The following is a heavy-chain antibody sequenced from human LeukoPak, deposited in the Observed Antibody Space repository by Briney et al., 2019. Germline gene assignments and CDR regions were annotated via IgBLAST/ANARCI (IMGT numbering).Heavy chain of an antibody. CDR1: GGSISSGGYY. CDR3: ARGSGPYRRIDY. J-gene: IGHJ4*02. Sequence: SETLSLTCTVSGGSISSGGYYWSWIRQHPGKGLEWIGYIYYSGSTNYNPSLKSRVTISVDTSKNQFSLKLSSVTAADTAVYYCARGSGPYRRIDYWGQGTLVTVSS. V-gene: IGHV4-61*08. D-gene: IGHD3-3*01. CDR2: IYYSGST.